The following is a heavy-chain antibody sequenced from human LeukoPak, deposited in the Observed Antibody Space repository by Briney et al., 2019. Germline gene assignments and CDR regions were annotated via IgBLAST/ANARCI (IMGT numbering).Heavy chain of an antibody. CDR3: ARDTTPCDY. D-gene: IGHD1-26*01. CDR1: GFTFSSYE. CDR2: ISSSGSTI. J-gene: IGHJ4*02. V-gene: IGHV3-48*03. Sequence: GGSLRLSCAASGFTFSSYEMNWVRQAPGKGLEWVSYISSSGSTIYYADSVKGRFTISRDNAKNSLYLQMNRLRAEDTAVYYCARDTTPCDYWGQGTLVTVSS.